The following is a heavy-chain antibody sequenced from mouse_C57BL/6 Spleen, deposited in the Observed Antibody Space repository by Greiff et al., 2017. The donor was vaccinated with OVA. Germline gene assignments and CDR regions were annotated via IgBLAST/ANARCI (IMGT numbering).Heavy chain of an antibody. CDR3: ARDWVYGSRPLFAY. D-gene: IGHD1-1*01. V-gene: IGHV1-72*01. CDR1: GYTFTSYW. Sequence: QVQLQQPGAELVKPGASVKLSCKASGYTFTSYWMHWVQQRPGRGLEWIGRIDPNSGGTKYTEKVKSKATLTVDKPSSTAYMQLSSLTSEDSAVYDCARDWVYGSRPLFAYWGQGTLVTVSA. CDR2: IDPNSGGT. J-gene: IGHJ3*01.